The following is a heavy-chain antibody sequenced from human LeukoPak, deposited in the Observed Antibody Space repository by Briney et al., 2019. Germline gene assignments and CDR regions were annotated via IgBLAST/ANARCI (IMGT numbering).Heavy chain of an antibody. CDR2: IKQDGSKK. CDR3: VRDKDYDRGYTSGFDY. V-gene: IGHV3-7*01. J-gene: IGHJ4*02. CDR1: EFTFSNYW. Sequence: PGGSLRLSCAASEFTFSNYWMSWVRQAPGKGLEWVANIKQDGSKKFYIDSVKGRFTISRDNAKNSLYLQMDSLRADDTALYFCVRDKDYDRGYTSGFDYWGQGALVIVSS. D-gene: IGHD3-10*02.